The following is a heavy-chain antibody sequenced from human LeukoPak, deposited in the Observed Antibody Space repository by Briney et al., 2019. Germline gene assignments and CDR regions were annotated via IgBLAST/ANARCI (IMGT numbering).Heavy chain of an antibody. CDR1: GGSISSGGYY. J-gene: IGHJ4*02. D-gene: IGHD6-6*01. Sequence: PSETLSLTCTVSGGSISSGGYYWSWIRQPPGKGLEWIGQINDSGSTNYNPSLKGRVTISVDTSKKQFSLKLSSVTAADTAVYYCARASAYSTSSGVNYWGQGALVTVSS. CDR3: ARASAYSTSSGVNY. V-gene: IGHV4-39*07. CDR2: INDSGST.